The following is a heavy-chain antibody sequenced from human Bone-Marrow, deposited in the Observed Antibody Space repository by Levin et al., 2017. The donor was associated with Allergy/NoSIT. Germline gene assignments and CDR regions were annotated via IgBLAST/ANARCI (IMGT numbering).Heavy chain of an antibody. CDR1: GFTFSNAW. J-gene: IGHJ4*02. Sequence: GGSLRLSCAASGFTFSNAWMSWVRQAPGKGLEWVGRIKSKTDGGTTDYAAPVKGRFTISRDDSKNTLYLQMNSLKTEDTAVYYCTTEAVWGSYRYKYFDYWGQGTLVTVSS. V-gene: IGHV3-15*01. D-gene: IGHD3-16*02. CDR2: IKSKTDGGTT. CDR3: TTEAVWGSYRYKYFDY.